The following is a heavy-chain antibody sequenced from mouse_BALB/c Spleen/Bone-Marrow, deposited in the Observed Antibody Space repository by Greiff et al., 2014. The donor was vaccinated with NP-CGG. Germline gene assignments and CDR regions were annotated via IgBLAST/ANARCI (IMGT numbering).Heavy chain of an antibody. Sequence: EVQLVESGGGLVQPGGSLKLSCATSGFTFSDYYMCWVRQTPENSLEWVAYISNGGVRTYYPDTVNGRFTISRDNAKNALYLQMRSLKSEDTAMYYCARKDEGNFDAMDYWGQGTSVTVSS. CDR1: GFTFSDYY. CDR3: ARKDEGNFDAMDY. J-gene: IGHJ4*01. CDR2: ISNGGVRT. V-gene: IGHV5-12*02.